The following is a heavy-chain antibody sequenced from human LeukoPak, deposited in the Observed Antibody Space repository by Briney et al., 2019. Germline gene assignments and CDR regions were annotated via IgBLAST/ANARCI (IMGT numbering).Heavy chain of an antibody. CDR2: IYYSGST. Sequence: HPSETLSLTCTVSGGSISSYYWSWIRQPPGKGLEWIGYIYYSGSTNYNPSLKSRVTMSLDTSKNQLSLKLSSVTAADTAVYYCATMVQGVHTYFGSWGQGNLVAVSS. CDR1: GGSISSYY. CDR3: ATMVQGVHTYFGS. J-gene: IGHJ4*02. V-gene: IGHV4-59*01. D-gene: IGHD3-10*01.